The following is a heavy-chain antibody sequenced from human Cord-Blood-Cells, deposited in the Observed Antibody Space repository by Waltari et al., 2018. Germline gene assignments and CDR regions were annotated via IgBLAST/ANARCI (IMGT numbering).Heavy chain of an antibody. CDR3: ARGRDDPGGFDL. Sequence: QVQLQQWGAGLLKPSETLSLTCAVYGGSFSGYYWSWIRQPPGKGLEWIGEINHSGSTNYNPSLKSRVTISVDTSKNQFSLKLSSVTAADTAVYYCARGRDDPGGFDLWGRGTLVTVSS. J-gene: IGHJ2*01. CDR1: GGSFSGYY. D-gene: IGHD1-1*01. V-gene: IGHV4-34*01. CDR2: INHSGST.